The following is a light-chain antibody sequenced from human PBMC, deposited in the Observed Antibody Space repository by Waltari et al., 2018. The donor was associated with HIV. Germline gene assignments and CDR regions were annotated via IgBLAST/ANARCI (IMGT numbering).Light chain of an antibody. CDR2: EVS. CDR3: SSYTSSSTKV. V-gene: IGLV2-14*03. J-gene: IGLJ2*01. CDR1: SSDIDGYNH. Sequence: QSALTQPASVSGSPGQPITISCTGTSSDIDGYNHFTWYQQHPGKAPKLMIYEVSNRPSWLSNRFSGSKSGNTASLTISGLQAEDEADYYCSSYTSSSTKVFGGGTKLTVL.